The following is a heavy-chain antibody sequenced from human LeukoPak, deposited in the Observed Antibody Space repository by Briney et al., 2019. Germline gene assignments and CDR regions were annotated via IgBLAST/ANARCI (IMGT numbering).Heavy chain of an antibody. CDR2: VIPIFGTA. CDR3: ARRYYYGSGNPMSWSDP. Sequence: GASVKVSCTASGGTFSSYAISWVRQAPGQGLEWMGGVIPIFGTANYAQKFQGRVTITADESTSTAYMELSSLRSEDTAVYYCARRYYYGSGNPMSWSDPWGQGTLVTVSS. V-gene: IGHV1-69*01. D-gene: IGHD3-10*01. CDR1: GGTFSSYA. J-gene: IGHJ5*02.